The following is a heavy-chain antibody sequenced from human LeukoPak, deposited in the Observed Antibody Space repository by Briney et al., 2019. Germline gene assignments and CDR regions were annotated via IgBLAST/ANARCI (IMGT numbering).Heavy chain of an antibody. Sequence: PSETLSLTCTVSVGSISSGGYYWSWIRQHPGKGLEWIGYICYSGSTYYNPSLKSRFTISVDTSKNQFSLKLSSVTAADTAVYYCARDMAVDCSSTSCYSAFDIWGQGTMVTVSS. D-gene: IGHD2-2*01. CDR1: VGSISSGGYY. J-gene: IGHJ3*02. V-gene: IGHV4-31*03. CDR2: ICYSGST. CDR3: ARDMAVDCSSTSCYSAFDI.